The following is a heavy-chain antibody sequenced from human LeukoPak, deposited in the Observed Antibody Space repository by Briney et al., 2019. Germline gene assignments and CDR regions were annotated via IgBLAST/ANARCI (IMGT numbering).Heavy chain of an antibody. CDR2: INNVGSST. CDR3: AREVSGSSYFDY. D-gene: IGHD1-26*01. V-gene: IGHV3-74*01. Sequence: PGGSLRLSCAASGFTFSSYWMHWVRQAPGKGLVWVSRINNVGSSTTYADSVKGRFTISRDNAKNTLYLQMNSLSAEDTAVYYCAREVSGSSYFDYWGQGTQVTVS. CDR1: GFTFSSYW. J-gene: IGHJ4*02.